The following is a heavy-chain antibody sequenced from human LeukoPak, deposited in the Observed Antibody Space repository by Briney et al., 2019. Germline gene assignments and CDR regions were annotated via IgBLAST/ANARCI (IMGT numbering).Heavy chain of an antibody. V-gene: IGHV2-70*01. Sequence: AGPTLMNSTQTLTLTCTFSGFSFGTSGLCVSWIRQPPGKALECLAVIDWDYDKYYSTSLKTRLTISKDTTKNQVVLTMTNMDPVDTATYYRARMEYSSGWLDYWGQGTLVTVSS. CDR2: IDWDYDK. D-gene: IGHD6-19*01. CDR1: GFSFGTSGLC. J-gene: IGHJ4*02. CDR3: ARMEYSSGWLDY.